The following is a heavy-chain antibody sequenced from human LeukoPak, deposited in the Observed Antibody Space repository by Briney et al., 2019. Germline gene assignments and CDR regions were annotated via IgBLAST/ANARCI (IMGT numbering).Heavy chain of an antibody. Sequence: ASVKVSCKASGYTFTSYYMHWVRQAPGQGLEWMGIINPSGGSTSYAQKFQGRVTMTRDTSTSTVYMELSSLRSEDTAVYYCARDSSSSSYYYYYMDVWGKGTTVTVSS. CDR1: GYTFTSYY. CDR3: ARDSSSSSYYYYYMDV. V-gene: IGHV1-46*01. J-gene: IGHJ6*03. CDR2: INPSGGST. D-gene: IGHD6-6*01.